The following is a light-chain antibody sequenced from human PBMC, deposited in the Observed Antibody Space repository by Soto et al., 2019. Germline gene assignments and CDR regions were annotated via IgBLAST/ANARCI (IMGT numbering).Light chain of an antibody. CDR2: KDT. V-gene: IGLV3-27*01. CDR3: ATWDDSLNGHV. Sequence: SYELTQPSSVSVSPGQTARITCSGDLLAQKFARWFQQKPGQAPVLLIFKDTERPSEISERFSGSSSGTTVTLTISGAQVEDEADYYCATWDDSLNGHVLGGGTQLTVL. J-gene: IGLJ7*01. CDR1: LLAQKF.